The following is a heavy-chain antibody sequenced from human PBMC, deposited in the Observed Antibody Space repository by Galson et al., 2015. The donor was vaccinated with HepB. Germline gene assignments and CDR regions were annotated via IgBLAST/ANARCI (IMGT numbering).Heavy chain of an antibody. J-gene: IGHJ5*02. D-gene: IGHD3-22*01. Sequence: SLRLSCAASGFTFSKHWMNWVRQAPGKGLEWVANIKQDGSETYYVDSVKGRFTISRDNAKNSLYLQMNSLRVEDTAVYYCASVGYYDSRGYYLIDPWGQGILVTVSS. CDR2: IKQDGSET. CDR3: ASVGYYDSRGYYLIDP. V-gene: IGHV3-7*01. CDR1: GFTFSKHW.